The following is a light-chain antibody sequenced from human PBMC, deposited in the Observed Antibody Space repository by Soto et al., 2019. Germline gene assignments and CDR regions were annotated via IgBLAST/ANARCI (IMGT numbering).Light chain of an antibody. V-gene: IGLV1-40*01. Sequence: QSVLTQPPSVSGAQGQRVTISCTGSSSNIGAGYDVHWYQQLPGTAPKLLIYGNSNRPSGVPDRFSGSKSGTSASLAITGLQDEDEADYYCQSYDSSLSGVVFGTGTKLTVL. CDR3: QSYDSSLSGVV. CDR2: GNS. J-gene: IGLJ1*01. CDR1: SSNIGAGYD.